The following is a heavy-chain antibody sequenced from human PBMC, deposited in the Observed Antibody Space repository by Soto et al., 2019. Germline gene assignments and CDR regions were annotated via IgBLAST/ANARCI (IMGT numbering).Heavy chain of an antibody. D-gene: IGHD2-15*01. V-gene: IGHV3-74*01. J-gene: IGHJ4*02. CDR3: VRTSLVVAAASREDY. CDR2: INSDGSST. CDR1: GFTFSSYW. Sequence: EVQLVESGGGLVQPGESLRLSCAASGFTFSSYWMHWVRQAPGKGLVWVSRINSDGSSTSYAGSVKGRFTISRDNAKHTLYLQINSLRAEDTAVYYCVRTSLVVAAASREDYWGQGTLVTVSS.